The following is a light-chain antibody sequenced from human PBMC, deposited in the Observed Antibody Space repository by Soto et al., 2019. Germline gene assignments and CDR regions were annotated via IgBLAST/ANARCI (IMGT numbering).Light chain of an antibody. CDR1: QSVNPGS. CDR3: QCYDCSPPRLT. Sequence: IVLTQSPGTLSLSPGDRATLSCRASQSVNPGSLAWYQQKPGRAPRLLIYAASSRARGIPDRFSGSGSGTGFTLTISRLELEDFAFYYCQCYDCSPPRLTFGGGTTV. J-gene: IGKJ4*01. V-gene: IGKV3-20*01. CDR2: AAS.